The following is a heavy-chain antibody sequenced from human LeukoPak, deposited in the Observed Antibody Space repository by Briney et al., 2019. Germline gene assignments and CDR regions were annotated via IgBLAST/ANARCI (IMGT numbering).Heavy chain of an antibody. Sequence: GGSLRLSCTASGFTFGDYAMSWFRQAPGKGLEWVGFIRSKAYGGTTEYAASVKGRFTISRDDSKSIAYLQMNSLKTEDTAVYYCTRDRPHIVVVPAALFDYWGQGTLATVSS. CDR2: IRSKAYGGTT. J-gene: IGHJ4*02. D-gene: IGHD2-2*01. CDR1: GFTFGDYA. V-gene: IGHV3-49*03. CDR3: TRDRPHIVVVPAALFDY.